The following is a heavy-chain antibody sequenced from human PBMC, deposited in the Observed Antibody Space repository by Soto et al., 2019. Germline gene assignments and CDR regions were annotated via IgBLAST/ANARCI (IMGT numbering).Heavy chain of an antibody. CDR2: INPNSGGT. CDR3: AGAYCSSTSCYYYYGMDV. CDR1: GYTFTGYY. D-gene: IGHD2-2*01. V-gene: IGHV1-2*02. J-gene: IGHJ6*02. Sequence: ASVKVSCKASGYTFTGYYMHWVRQAPGQGLEWMGWINPNSGGTNYAQKFQGRVTMTRDTSISTAYMELSRLRSDDTAVYYCAGAYCSSTSCYYYYGMDVWGQGTTVTVSS.